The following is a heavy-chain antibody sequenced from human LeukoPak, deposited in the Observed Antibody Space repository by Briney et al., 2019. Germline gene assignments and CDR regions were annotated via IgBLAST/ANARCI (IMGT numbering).Heavy chain of an antibody. D-gene: IGHD3-3*01. CDR1: GDLFSNYK. V-gene: IGHV4-59*01. CDR2: IFSSGST. J-gene: IGHJ6*02. CDR3: ARDIYYDFWSGYYGYGMDV. Sequence: SETLSLTCIVSGDLFSNYKWTWIRQSPGKGLDWVGHIFSSGSTNYNPSFKDRVTISIDTSRSQFSLKLTSVTAADTAVYYCARDIYYDFWSGYYGYGMDVWGQGTTVTVSS.